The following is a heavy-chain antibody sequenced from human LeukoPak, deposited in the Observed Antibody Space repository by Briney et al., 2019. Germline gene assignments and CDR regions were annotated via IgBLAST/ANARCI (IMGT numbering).Heavy chain of an antibody. V-gene: IGHV4-4*07. D-gene: IGHD6-13*01. CDR1: SGSISSYD. CDR2: IYTSGSP. Sequence: SETLSLTCTVSSGSISSYDWSWIRQPAGKGLEWIGRIYTSGSPNYNPSLKSRVTMSVDTSKNQFSLRLSSVTAADTAVYYCARLTSSWYQDWYFDLWGRGTLVTVSS. J-gene: IGHJ2*01. CDR3: ARLTSSWYQDWYFDL.